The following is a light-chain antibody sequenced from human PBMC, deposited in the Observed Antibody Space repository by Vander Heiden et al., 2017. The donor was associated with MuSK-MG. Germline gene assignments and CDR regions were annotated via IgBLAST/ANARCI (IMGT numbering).Light chain of an antibody. CDR1: SSDVGGYNY. CDR2: DVS. V-gene: IGLV2-14*03. J-gene: IGLJ1*01. Sequence: QSALTQPASVSGSPGQSITISCTGTSSDVGGYNYVSVYQPHLGKAPKLMIYDVSNRPSGVSTRFSGSKSGNTASLTISGLQAEDEADYYCSSYTSSSTFVFGTGTKVTVL. CDR3: SSYTSSSTFV.